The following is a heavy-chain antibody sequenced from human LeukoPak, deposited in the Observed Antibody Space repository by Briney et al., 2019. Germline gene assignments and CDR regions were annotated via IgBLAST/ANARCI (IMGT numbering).Heavy chain of an antibody. CDR2: ISYDGSNK. V-gene: IGHV3-30*03. D-gene: IGHD5-18*01. CDR3: ARGGYSYGYCLD. J-gene: IGHJ4*02. CDR1: GFTFSSYG. Sequence: GGSLRLSCAASGFTFSSYGMHWVRQAPGKGLEWVAVISYDGSNKYYADSVKGRFTISRDNSKNTLYLQMNSLRAEDTAVYYCARGGYSYGYCLDWGQGTLVTVSS.